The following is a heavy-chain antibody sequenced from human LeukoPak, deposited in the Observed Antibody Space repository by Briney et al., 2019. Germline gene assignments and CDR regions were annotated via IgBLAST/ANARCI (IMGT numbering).Heavy chain of an antibody. CDR3: ARHIIAVAGTVGYYFDY. CDR1: GYSFTSYW. D-gene: IGHD6-19*01. J-gene: IGHJ4*02. Sequence: GESLKISCKGSGYSFTSYWIGWVRQMPGKGLEWMGIIYPGDSDTRYSPSFQGQVTISADKSISTAYLQWSSLKASDTAMYYCARHIIAVAGTVGYYFDYWGQGTLVTVSS. CDR2: IYPGDSDT. V-gene: IGHV5-51*01.